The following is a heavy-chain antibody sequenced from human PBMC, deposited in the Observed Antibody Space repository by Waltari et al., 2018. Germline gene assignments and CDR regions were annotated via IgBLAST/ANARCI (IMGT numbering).Heavy chain of an antibody. CDR2: INPSGGST. CDR1: EDTFNSSY. V-gene: IGHV1-46*02. Sequence: QVQLVQSGAEVKKPGASVNISCKKAEDTFNSSYLHWVRQAPGQGLEWMGIINPSGGSTISAQKFQGRVTMTRDTSTSTVYMELSSLRSEDTAVYYCALDTGALWMDVWGQGTTVTVSS. J-gene: IGHJ6*02. CDR3: ALDTGALWMDV. D-gene: IGHD2-21*01.